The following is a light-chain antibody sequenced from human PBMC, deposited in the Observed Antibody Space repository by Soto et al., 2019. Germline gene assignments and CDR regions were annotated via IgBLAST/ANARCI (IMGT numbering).Light chain of an antibody. CDR3: QQYNGYPHT. CDR1: QSISTW. CDR2: KAS. Sequence: DIQMTQSPSTLSASVGDRVTITCRASQSISTWLAWYQQKPGKAPKLLIYKASSLRNGVPSRFSGSGSGTEFLLTIYSLQPDDFASYYCQQYNGYPHTFGQGTK. J-gene: IGKJ2*01. V-gene: IGKV1-5*03.